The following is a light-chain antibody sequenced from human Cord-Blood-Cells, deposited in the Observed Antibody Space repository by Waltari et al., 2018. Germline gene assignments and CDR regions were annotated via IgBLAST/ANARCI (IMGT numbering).Light chain of an antibody. Sequence: DIQMTQSPSSLSASVGERVTITCRASQSISSYLNWYQQKPGKAPKLLIYAASSLQSGVPSRFSCSGSRTDFTLTISSLQPEDFATYYCQQSYSTPLTFGGGTKVEIK. V-gene: IGKV1-39*01. CDR2: AAS. J-gene: IGKJ4*01. CDR3: QQSYSTPLT. CDR1: QSISSY.